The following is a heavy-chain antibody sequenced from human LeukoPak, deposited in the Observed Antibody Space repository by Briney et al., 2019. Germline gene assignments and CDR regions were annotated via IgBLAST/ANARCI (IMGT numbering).Heavy chain of an antibody. CDR2: INPNSGGT. J-gene: IGHJ5*02. V-gene: IGHV1-2*02. D-gene: IGHD5-24*01. CDR1: GYTFTGYY. Sequence: GASVKVSCKASGYTFTGYYMHWVRQAPGQGLEWMGWINPNSGGTNYAQKFQGRVTMTRDTSISTAYMELSRLRPDDTAVYYCAREAGPRAWFDPWGQGTLVTVSS. CDR3: AREAGPRAWFDP.